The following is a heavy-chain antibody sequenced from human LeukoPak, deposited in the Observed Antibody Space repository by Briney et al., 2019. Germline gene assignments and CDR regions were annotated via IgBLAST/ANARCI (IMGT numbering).Heavy chain of an antibody. V-gene: IGHV4-34*01. J-gene: IGHJ4*02. CDR2: INHSGST. D-gene: IGHD6-13*01. CDR3: ARASGYSSSWYDFH. Sequence: SETLSLTCAVYGGSFSDYYWSWLRPPPGKGLEWIGEINHSGSTNYNPSLKSRVTISVDTSKNQFSLKLSSVTAADTAVYYCARASGYSSSWYDFHWGQGTLVTVSS. CDR1: GGSFSDYY.